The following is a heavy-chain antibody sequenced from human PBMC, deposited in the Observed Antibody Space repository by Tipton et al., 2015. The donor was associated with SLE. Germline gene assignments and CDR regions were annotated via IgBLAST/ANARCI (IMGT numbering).Heavy chain of an antibody. D-gene: IGHD3-22*01. CDR2: ISSSSSYI. CDR1: GFTFSSYS. CDR3: ARAADSMSAFDI. Sequence: GSLRLSCAASGFTFSSYSMNWVRQAPGKGLEWVSSISSSSSYIYYTDSVKGRFTISRDNAKNSLYLQMNSLRAEDTAVYYCARAADSMSAFDIWGQGTMVTVSS. J-gene: IGHJ3*02. V-gene: IGHV3-21*01.